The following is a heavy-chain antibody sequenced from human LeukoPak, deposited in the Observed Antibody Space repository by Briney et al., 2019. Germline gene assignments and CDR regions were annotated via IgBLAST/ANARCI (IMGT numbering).Heavy chain of an antibody. Sequence: SGTLSLTCAVSGGSISSSNWWSWGRQPPGKGLEWIGEIYHSGSTNYNPSLKSRVTISVDKSKNQFSLKLSSVTAADTAVYYCARDGYLGRWAFDIWGQGTMVTVSS. CDR1: GGSISSSNW. V-gene: IGHV4-4*02. D-gene: IGHD5-18*01. CDR2: IYHSGST. CDR3: ARDGYLGRWAFDI. J-gene: IGHJ3*02.